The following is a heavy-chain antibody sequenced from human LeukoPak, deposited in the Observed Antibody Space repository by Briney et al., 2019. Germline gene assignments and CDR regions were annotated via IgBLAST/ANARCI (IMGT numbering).Heavy chain of an antibody. Sequence: ALETLSLTCAVYGGSFSGYYWSWIRQPPGKGLEWIGEINHSGSTNYNPSLKSRVTISVDTSKNQFSLKLSSVTAADTAVYYCARGGTRYNWNYLKSDAFDIWGQGTMVTVSS. J-gene: IGHJ3*02. V-gene: IGHV4-34*01. CDR1: GGSFSGYY. CDR2: INHSGST. CDR3: ARGGTRYNWNYLKSDAFDI. D-gene: IGHD1-7*01.